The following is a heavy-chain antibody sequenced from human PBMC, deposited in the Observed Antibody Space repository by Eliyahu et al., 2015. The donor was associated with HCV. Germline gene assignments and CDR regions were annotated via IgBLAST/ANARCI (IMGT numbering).Heavy chain of an antibody. J-gene: IGHJ5*02. Sequence: QVQLQESGPGLVKPSETLSLTCTVSGGSISSYYWSWIRQPPGKGLEWIGYIYYSGSTNYNPSLKSRVTISVDTSKNQFSLKLSSVTAADTAVYYCARDPTPYCSSTSCYGNWFDPWGQGTLVTVSS. CDR3: ARDPTPYCSSTSCYGNWFDP. D-gene: IGHD2-2*01. CDR1: GGSISSYY. V-gene: IGHV4-59*01. CDR2: IYYSGST.